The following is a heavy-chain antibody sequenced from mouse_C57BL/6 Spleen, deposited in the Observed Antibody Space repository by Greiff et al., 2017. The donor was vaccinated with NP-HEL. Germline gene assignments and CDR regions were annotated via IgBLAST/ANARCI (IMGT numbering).Heavy chain of an antibody. Sequence: QVQLKESGAELVKPGASVKLSCKASGYTFTEYTIHWVKQRSGQGLEWIGWFYPGSGSIKYNEKFKDKATLTADKSSSTVYMELSRLTSEDSSVYFCARHVPDSSGYVWFAYWGQGTLVTVSA. CDR1: GYTFTEYT. D-gene: IGHD3-2*02. V-gene: IGHV1-62-2*01. J-gene: IGHJ3*01. CDR3: ARHVPDSSGYVWFAY. CDR2: FYPGSGSI.